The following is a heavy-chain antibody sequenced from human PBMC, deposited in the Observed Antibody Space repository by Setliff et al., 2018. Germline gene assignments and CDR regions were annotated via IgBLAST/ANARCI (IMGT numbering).Heavy chain of an antibody. D-gene: IGHD3-3*01. J-gene: IGHJ4*02. CDR3: ARAPRLEWILPTFDY. CDR1: DYAFVSYG. V-gene: IGHV1-18*01. Sequence: GASVKVSCKASDYAFVSYGLSWMRQAPGQGLEWLGWISAYTGKADYAHNFQGRITMTTDTSTSTAYMELRSLRSDDTAIYYCARAPRLEWILPTFDYWGQGTPVTVSS. CDR2: ISAYTGKA.